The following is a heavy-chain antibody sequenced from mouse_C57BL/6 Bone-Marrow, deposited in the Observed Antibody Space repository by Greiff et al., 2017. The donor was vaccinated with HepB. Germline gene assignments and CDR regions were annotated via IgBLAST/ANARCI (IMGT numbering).Heavy chain of an antibody. CDR3: ARDVATVVAPGG. V-gene: IGHV5-4*01. D-gene: IGHD1-1*01. J-gene: IGHJ1*03. CDR1: GFTFTSYS. Sequence: EVQLVESGGGLVKPGGSLKLSCTASGFTFTSYSMPWVRQKPEKGLEWVATISDGGSYTYYQDNVKGRFTITRDNAKNNMYLQMSHLKSEDTAMYYCARDVATVVAPGGWGTGTTVTVSS. CDR2: ISDGGSYT.